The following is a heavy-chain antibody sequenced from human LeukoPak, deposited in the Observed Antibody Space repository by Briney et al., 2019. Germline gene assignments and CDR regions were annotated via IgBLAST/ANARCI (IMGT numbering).Heavy chain of an antibody. CDR3: TRAQSYYDFWSGTEEYYYYYMDV. J-gene: IGHJ6*03. CDR1: GFTFSDYY. V-gene: IGHV3-11*01. Sequence: GGSLRLSCAASGFTFSDYYMSWIRQAPGKGLEWVSYISSSGSTIYYADSVKGRFTISRDNAKNSLYLQMNSLRAEDTAVYYCTRAQSYYDFWSGTEEYYYYYMDVWGKGTTVTVSS. D-gene: IGHD3-3*01. CDR2: ISSSGSTI.